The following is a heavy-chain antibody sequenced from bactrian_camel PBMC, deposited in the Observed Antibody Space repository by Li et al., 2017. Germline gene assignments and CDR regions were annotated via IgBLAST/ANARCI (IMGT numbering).Heavy chain of an antibody. D-gene: IGHD3*01. CDR3: AADLVPTLSCKNGNCSEFITVKGLSDS. J-gene: IGHJ6*01. CDR2: IATDGTR. CDR1: GDISNYC. Sequence: HVQLVESGGGSVEAGGSLTLSCKASGDISNYCMGWFRQAPGKERRGIASIATDGTRTYLASVMGRFTISRDNAKTISGDNAESTLYLQMRSLSPDDTAMYYCAADLVPTLSCKNGNCSEFITVKGLSDSWSQGTQVTVS. V-gene: IGHV3S53*01.